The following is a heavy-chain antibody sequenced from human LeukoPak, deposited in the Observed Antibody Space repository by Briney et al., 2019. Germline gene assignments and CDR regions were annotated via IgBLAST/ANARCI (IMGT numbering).Heavy chain of an antibody. D-gene: IGHD3-3*01. CDR3: AKTKIFGVVMQYYFDY. CDR2: ISGSGGST. CDR1: GFTFSSYA. J-gene: IGHJ4*02. Sequence: GGSLRLSCAASGFTFSSYAMSWVRQAPGKGLEWVSPISGSGGSTYYAESVKGRFTISRANSKNTLYLQMNSLRAEDTAVYYCAKTKIFGVVMQYYFDYWGQGTLVTVFS. V-gene: IGHV3-23*01.